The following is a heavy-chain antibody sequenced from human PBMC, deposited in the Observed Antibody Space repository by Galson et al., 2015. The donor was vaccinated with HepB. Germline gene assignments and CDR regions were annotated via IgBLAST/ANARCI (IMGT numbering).Heavy chain of an antibody. J-gene: IGHJ4*02. D-gene: IGHD1-26*01. CDR2: IVPSGGST. CDR1: GYTFTRCY. Sequence: SVKVSCKASGYTFTRCYMYWVRQAPGQGLEWMGVIVPSGGSTSYAQKFQGRVTMTRDTSTSTVYMELSSLRSEDTAVYYCAREGGDLSGTVPFFASWGQGTLVTVSS. V-gene: IGHV1-46*03. CDR3: AREGGDLSGTVPFFAS.